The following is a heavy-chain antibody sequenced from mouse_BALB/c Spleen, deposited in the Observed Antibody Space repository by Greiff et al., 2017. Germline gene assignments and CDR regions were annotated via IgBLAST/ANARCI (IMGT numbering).Heavy chain of an antibody. V-gene: IGHV5-4*02. Sequence: EVMLVESGGGLVKPGGSLKLSCAASGFTFSDYYMYWVRQTPEKRLEWVATISDGGSYTYYPDSVKGRFTISRDNAKNNLYLQMSSLKSEDTAMYYCARGGKRYYFDYWGQGTTLTVSS. J-gene: IGHJ2*01. CDR1: GFTFSDYY. CDR3: ARGGKRYYFDY. CDR2: ISDGGSYT. D-gene: IGHD1-1*01.